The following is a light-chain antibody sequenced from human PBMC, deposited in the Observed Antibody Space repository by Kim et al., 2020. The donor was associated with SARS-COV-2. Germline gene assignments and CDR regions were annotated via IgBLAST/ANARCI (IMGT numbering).Light chain of an antibody. J-gene: IGLJ3*02. CDR2: EDN. V-gene: IGLV6-57*04. Sequence: NFMLTQPHSVSESPGKTVTISCTRSSGSIASNYVQWYQQRPGSAPTTVIYEDNQRPSGVPDRFSGSIDSSSNSVSLTISGLKTEDEADYYCQSYDSSNHGVFGGGTQLTVL. CDR3: QSYDSSNHGV. CDR1: SGSIASNY.